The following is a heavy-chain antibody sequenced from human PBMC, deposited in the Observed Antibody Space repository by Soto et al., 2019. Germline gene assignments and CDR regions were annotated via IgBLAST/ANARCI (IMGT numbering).Heavy chain of an antibody. CDR1: GGTFSSHG. J-gene: IGHJ4*02. CDR3: AIGSVVVMGAATGGLIY. CDR2: IIPMFGTP. D-gene: IGHD2-21*01. V-gene: IGHV1-69*06. Sequence: QVQLVQSGAEVKKPGSSVKVSCKASGGTFSSHGITWVRQAPGQGLEWMGGIIPMFGTPKHAQRFQGRVSITADKSTTTAYMELSSLRSEDTAVYYCAIGSVVVMGAATGGLIYWGQGALVTVSS.